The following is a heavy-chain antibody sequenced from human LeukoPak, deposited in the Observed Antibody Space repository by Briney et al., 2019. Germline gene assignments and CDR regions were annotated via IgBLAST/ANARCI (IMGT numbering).Heavy chain of an antibody. V-gene: IGHV1-2*02. CDR3: ARASIVVVVAAISRIPTPNYYGMDV. D-gene: IGHD2-15*01. Sequence: GASVKVSCKASGYTFTGYYMHWVRQAPGQGLEWMGWINPNSGGTNYAQKFQGRVTMTRDTSISTAYMELSRLRSDDTAVYYCARASIVVVVAAISRIPTPNYYGMDVWGQGTTVTVSS. J-gene: IGHJ6*02. CDR2: INPNSGGT. CDR1: GYTFTGYY.